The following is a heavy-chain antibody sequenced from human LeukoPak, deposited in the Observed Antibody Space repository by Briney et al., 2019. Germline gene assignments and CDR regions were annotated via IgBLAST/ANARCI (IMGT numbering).Heavy chain of an antibody. J-gene: IGHJ4*02. CDR1: GYTFTGYY. CDR3: ARSGSGYYFIDY. D-gene: IGHD3-22*01. V-gene: IGHV1-2*02. Sequence: ASVKVSCKASGYTFTGYYMLWVRQAPGQGLEWMGWINPNSGGTNYAQKFQGRVTMTRDTSISTAYMELSRLRSDDTAVYYCARSGSGYYFIDYWGQGTLVTVSS. CDR2: INPNSGGT.